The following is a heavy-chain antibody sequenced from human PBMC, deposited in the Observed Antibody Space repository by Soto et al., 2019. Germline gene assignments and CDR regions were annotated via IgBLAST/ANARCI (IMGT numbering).Heavy chain of an antibody. J-gene: IGHJ4*02. CDR3: ARAHDINYYDSSGPLY. Sequence: GTSVKVSCKASGYTFTSYAMHWVRPAPGQGLEWMGIINPSGGSTSYAQKFQGRVTMTRDTSTSTVYMELSSLRSEDTAVYYCARAHDINYYDSSGPLYWGQGTLVIVSS. CDR1: GYTFTSYA. V-gene: IGHV1-46*01. D-gene: IGHD3-22*01. CDR2: INPSGGST.